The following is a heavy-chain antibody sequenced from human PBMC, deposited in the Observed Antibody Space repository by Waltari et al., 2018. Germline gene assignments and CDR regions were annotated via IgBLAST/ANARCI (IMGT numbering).Heavy chain of an antibody. CDR2: INPNSGGT. CDR1: GYTFTGYY. Sequence: QVQLVQSGAEVKKPGASVKVSCKASGYTFTGYYMHWVRQAPGQGLEWMGWINPNSGGTNYAQKFQGRVTMTRDTSISTAYMELSRLRSDDTAVYYCARDQEGLEVIAYDPNWFDPWGQGTLVTVSS. D-gene: IGHD2-21*01. CDR3: ARDQEGLEVIAYDPNWFDP. V-gene: IGHV1-2*02. J-gene: IGHJ5*02.